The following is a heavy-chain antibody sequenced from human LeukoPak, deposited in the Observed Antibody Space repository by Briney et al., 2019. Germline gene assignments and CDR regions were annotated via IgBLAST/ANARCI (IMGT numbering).Heavy chain of an antibody. J-gene: IGHJ4*02. V-gene: IGHV3-66*01. CDR2: IYSGGST. CDR3: ARGRKYYDILTGYSWLDY. D-gene: IGHD3-9*01. CDR1: GFTVSSNY. Sequence: GGSLRLSCAASGFTVSSNYMSWVRQAPGKGLEWVSVIYSGGSTYYADSVKGRFTISRDNSKNTLYLQMNSLRAEDTAVYYCARGRKYYDILTGYSWLDYRGQGTLATVSS.